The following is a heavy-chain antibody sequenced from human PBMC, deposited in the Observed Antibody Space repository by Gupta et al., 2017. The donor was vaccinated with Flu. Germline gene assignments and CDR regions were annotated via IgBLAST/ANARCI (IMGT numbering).Heavy chain of an antibody. Sequence: QLQLQESGXGLVKPXETLSLTYTVSGVSISRSXYXWGWXRQSPGKGLEWIGSIYYSGYTYYNPSLKSRVTISVDTSKNHFSLKLTSVTAADTAVYYCAKVPSAYSSTGYFDHWGQGTLVTVSS. CDR3: AKVPSAYSSTGYFDH. J-gene: IGHJ4*02. V-gene: IGHV4-39*02. CDR2: IYYSGYT. CDR1: GVSISRSXYX. D-gene: IGHD5-12*01.